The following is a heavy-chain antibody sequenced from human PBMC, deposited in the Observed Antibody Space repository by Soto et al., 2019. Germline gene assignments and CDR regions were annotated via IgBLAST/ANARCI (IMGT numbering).Heavy chain of an antibody. CDR2: SYHSGST. J-gene: IGHJ4*02. CDR3: ARAWRSPFDY. CDR1: GGSISSGGYS. D-gene: IGHD5-12*01. V-gene: IGHV4-30-2*01. Sequence: QLQLQESGSGLVKPSQTLSLTCAVSGGSISSGGYSWSLIRQPPGKGLEWIGYSYHSGSTYYNPSLKSRVTISVDRSKSQFSLKLSSVTAADTAVYYCARAWRSPFDYWGQGTLVTVSP.